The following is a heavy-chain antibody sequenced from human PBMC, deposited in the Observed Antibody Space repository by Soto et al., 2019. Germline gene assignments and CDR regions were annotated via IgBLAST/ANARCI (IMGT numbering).Heavy chain of an antibody. CDR2: IFSNDEK. V-gene: IGHV2-26*01. CDR1: GFSLSNARMG. CDR3: ARSSPYGSGSSFDY. D-gene: IGHD3-10*01. Sequence: SGPTLVNPTATLTLTCTVSGFSLSNARMGVSWIRQPPGKALEWLAHIFSNDEKSYSTSLKSRLTISKDTSKSQVVLTMTNMDPVDTATYYCARSSPYGSGSSFDYWGQGTQVTVSS. J-gene: IGHJ4*02.